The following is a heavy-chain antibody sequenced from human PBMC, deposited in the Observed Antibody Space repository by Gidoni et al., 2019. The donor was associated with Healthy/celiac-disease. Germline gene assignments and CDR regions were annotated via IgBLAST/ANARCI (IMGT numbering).Heavy chain of an antibody. V-gene: IGHV3-7*01. D-gene: IGHD5-18*01. CDR3: ARVWCIQLWSRYGIDV. CDR1: GFTFSTYW. CDR2: IKQDGSEK. Sequence: EVQLVESGGGLVQPGGSLRLSCAASGFTFSTYWMSWVRQAPGKGLEWVANIKQDGSEKYYVDSVKGRFTISRDNAKNSLYLQRNSMRAEDTAVYYCARVWCIQLWSRYGIDVWGQGTTVTVSS. J-gene: IGHJ6*02.